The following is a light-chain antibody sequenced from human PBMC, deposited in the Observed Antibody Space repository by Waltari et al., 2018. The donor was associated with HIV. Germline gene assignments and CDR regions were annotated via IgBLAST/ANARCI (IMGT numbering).Light chain of an antibody. CDR2: DAS. Sequence: EIVLTQYPDTMSLSPGERATLSCRASQSVSSYLAGYQQKPGQDPRLLIYDASNRATGIPARFSGSGSGTDFTLTISSLEPEDFAVYYCQQRSNWYTFGQGTKLEIK. V-gene: IGKV3-11*01. CDR1: QSVSSY. J-gene: IGKJ2*01. CDR3: QQRSNWYT.